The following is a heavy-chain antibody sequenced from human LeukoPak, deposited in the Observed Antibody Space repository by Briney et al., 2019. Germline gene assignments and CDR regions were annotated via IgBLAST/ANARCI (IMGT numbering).Heavy chain of an antibody. Sequence: ASVKASCKASGFTFSNYGIAWVRQAPGQGLEWMGWISAYNGNTNYAQKFQGRVTMTTDTSTSTAYMEVRSLRSDDTAVFYCARVPQREYNNYMDVWGKGTTVTVSS. CDR3: ARVPQREYNNYMDV. CDR2: ISAYNGNT. V-gene: IGHV1-18*01. D-gene: IGHD1-1*01. CDR1: GFTFSNYG. J-gene: IGHJ6*03.